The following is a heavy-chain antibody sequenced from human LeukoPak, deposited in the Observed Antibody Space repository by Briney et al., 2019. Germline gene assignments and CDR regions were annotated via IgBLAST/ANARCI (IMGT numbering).Heavy chain of an antibody. J-gene: IGHJ4*02. V-gene: IGHV1-69*06. D-gene: IGHD5-18*01. CDR3: ARETGYAYGRAPLDY. CDR2: IIPMSGTV. CDR1: GGTFSTLG. Sequence: SVKVSCKASGGTFSTLGISWVRQAPGQGLEWMGGIIPMSGTVNNAQRFQGRVTITADKSTGTAYMESSSLRSDDTAVYYCARETGYAYGRAPLDYWGQGTLVTVSS.